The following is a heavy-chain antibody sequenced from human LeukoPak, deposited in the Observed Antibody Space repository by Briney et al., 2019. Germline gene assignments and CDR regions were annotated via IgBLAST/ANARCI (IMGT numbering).Heavy chain of an antibody. D-gene: IGHD3-10*01. CDR3: ARGSHHYYGSGSFIDY. CDR2: INHSGST. V-gene: IGHV4-34*01. CDR1: GGSFSGYY. J-gene: IGHJ4*02. Sequence: PSETLSLTCAVYGGSFSGYYWSWIRQPPGKGLGWIGEINHSGSTNYNPSLKSRVTISVDTSKNQFSLKLSSVTAADTAVYYCARGSHHYYGSGSFIDYWGQGTLVTVSS.